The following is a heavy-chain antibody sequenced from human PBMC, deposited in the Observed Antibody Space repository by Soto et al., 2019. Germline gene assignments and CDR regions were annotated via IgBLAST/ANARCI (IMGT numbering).Heavy chain of an antibody. CDR1: GYTFTSYG. J-gene: IGHJ4*02. V-gene: IGHV1-18*01. CDR3: ARTLPPIDY. D-gene: IGHD1-26*01. CDR2: ISAYNGNT. Sequence: QVQLVQSGAEVKKPGASVKVSCKASGYTFTSYGISWVRQAPGQGLEWMGWISAYNGNTHYAHKLQGRVTMTSDTSTVTSYMALRSLRSDDTDVYYCARTLPPIDYRGQGTLVTVSS.